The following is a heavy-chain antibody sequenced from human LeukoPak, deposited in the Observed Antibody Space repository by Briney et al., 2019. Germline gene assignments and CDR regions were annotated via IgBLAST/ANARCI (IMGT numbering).Heavy chain of an antibody. CDR2: IYTSGST. V-gene: IGHV4-61*02. CDR3: ARHSCDWRGGDCLDY. D-gene: IGHD2-21*01. Sequence: SETLSLTCTVSGGSISSGSYYWSWIRQPAGKGLEWIGRIYTSGSTNYNPSLKSRVTISVDTSKNQFSLKLSSVTAADTAVYYCARHSCDWRGGDCLDYWGQGTLVTVSS. J-gene: IGHJ4*02. CDR1: GGSISSGSYY.